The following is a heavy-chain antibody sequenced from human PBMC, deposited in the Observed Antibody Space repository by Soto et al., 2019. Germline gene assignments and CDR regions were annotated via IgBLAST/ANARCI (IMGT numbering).Heavy chain of an antibody. V-gene: IGHV3-23*01. Sequence: PGGSLRLSCAASGFTFSNAWINWVRQAPGKGLEWVSAISGSGGSTYYADSVKGRFTISRDNSKNTLYLQMNGLRAEDTAVYYCAKCGLSAADYYGMDVWGQGTTVTVSS. CDR2: ISGSGGST. CDR3: AKCGLSAADYYGMDV. J-gene: IGHJ6*02. CDR1: GFTFSNAW. D-gene: IGHD6-13*01.